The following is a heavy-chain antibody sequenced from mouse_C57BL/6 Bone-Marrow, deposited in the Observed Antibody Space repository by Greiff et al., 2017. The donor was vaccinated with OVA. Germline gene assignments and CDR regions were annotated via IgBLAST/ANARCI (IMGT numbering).Heavy chain of an antibody. CDR3: ARSGVYYDYEGPFDY. Sequence: VQLKESGPELVKPGASVKISCKASGYSFTDYNMNWVKQSNGKSLEWIGVINPNYGTTSYNQKFKGKATLTVDQSSSTAYMQLNSLTSEDSAVYYCARSGVYYDYEGPFDYWGQGTTLTVSS. D-gene: IGHD2-4*01. CDR1: GYSFTDYN. V-gene: IGHV1-39*01. CDR2: INPNYGTT. J-gene: IGHJ2*01.